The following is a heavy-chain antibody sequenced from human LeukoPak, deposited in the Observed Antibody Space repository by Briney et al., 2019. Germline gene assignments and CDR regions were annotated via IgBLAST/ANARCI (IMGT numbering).Heavy chain of an antibody. J-gene: IGHJ4*02. CDR2: IYTSGST. Sequence: SETLSLTCTVPGGSISSYYRCWIRQTPGKGLEWIGRIYTSGSTNYNPSLKSRVTISVDKSKNQFSLKLSSVTAADTAVYYCARAKRGSGYYDYWGQGTLVTVSS. CDR3: ARAKRGSGYYDY. V-gene: IGHV4-4*07. D-gene: IGHD3-22*01. CDR1: GGSISSYY.